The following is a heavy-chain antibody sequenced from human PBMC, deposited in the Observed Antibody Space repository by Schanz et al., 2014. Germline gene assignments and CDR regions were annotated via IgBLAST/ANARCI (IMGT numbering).Heavy chain of an antibody. V-gene: IGHV3-11*04. CDR2: ISSGGTTT. D-gene: IGHD1-1*01. CDR3: ARGRVLES. CDR1: GFIFSDYY. J-gene: IGHJ5*02. Sequence: VQLVESGGGLVQPGGSLRLSCAASGFIFSDYYMAWIRQAPGKGPEYVSYISSGGTTTYHSDSVKGRFTISRDNTKNSLFLQLNSLRPEDTAVYYCARGRVLESWGQGTLVTVSS.